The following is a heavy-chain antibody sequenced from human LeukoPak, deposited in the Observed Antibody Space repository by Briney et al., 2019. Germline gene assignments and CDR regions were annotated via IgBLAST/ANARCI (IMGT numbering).Heavy chain of an antibody. Sequence: GGSLRLSCAASGFTFSSYAMSWVRQAPGKGLEWVSAISGSGGNTYSDSLKGRFTISRDTSKNTLYLHMNSLRAEDTAVYYCAKAGSAWPYYFDYWGQGTLVTVSS. CDR3: AKAGSAWPYYFDY. CDR1: GFTFSSYA. J-gene: IGHJ4*02. CDR2: ISGSGGNT. D-gene: IGHD6-19*01. V-gene: IGHV3-23*01.